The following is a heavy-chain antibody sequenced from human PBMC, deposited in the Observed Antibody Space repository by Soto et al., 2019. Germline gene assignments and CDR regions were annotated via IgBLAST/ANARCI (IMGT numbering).Heavy chain of an antibody. CDR3: ARPDFGDYWYFDL. CDR2: IIPALGTA. V-gene: IGHV1-69*08. CDR1: GGTVSSHT. D-gene: IGHD4-17*01. Sequence: QDQLVQSGAAVKKPGSSVKVSCKASGGTVSSHTFSWVRQAPGQGLEWMGRIIPALGTATYAQKFQGRVTITADESATTVYMELNSLRSEDTAVYYCARPDFGDYWYFDLWGRGTLVTVSS. J-gene: IGHJ2*01.